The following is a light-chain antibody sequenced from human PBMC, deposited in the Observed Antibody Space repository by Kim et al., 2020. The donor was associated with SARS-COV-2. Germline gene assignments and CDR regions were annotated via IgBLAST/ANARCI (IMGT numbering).Light chain of an antibody. CDR1: SATIANNS. V-gene: IGLV1-47*01. CDR2: ANN. J-gene: IGLJ3*02. CDR3: AVWDNSLSGWV. Sequence: GQRDTISCSGNSATIANNSVCWYQQLPGTAPKLLISANNQRPSGLPDRFSASKSGTSASLATSGLRSEDEADYYCAVWDNSLSGWVFGGGTQLTVL.